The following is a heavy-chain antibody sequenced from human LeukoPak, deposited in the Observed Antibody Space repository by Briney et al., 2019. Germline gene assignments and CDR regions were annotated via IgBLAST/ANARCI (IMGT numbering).Heavy chain of an antibody. D-gene: IGHD2-21*01. CDR3: ARDYSGGLDY. Sequence: ASVKVSCKASRYTFTSYYIHWVRQAPGQGLEWMGIINPSGGNTDYAQKFQGRVTMTSDTSTSTVYMELSSLRSEDTAVYYCARDYSGGLDYWGQGTLVTVSS. CDR2: INPSGGNT. J-gene: IGHJ4*02. V-gene: IGHV1-46*01. CDR1: RYTFTSYY.